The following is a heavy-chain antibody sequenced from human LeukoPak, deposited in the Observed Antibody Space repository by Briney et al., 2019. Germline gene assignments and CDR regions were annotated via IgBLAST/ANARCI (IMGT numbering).Heavy chain of an antibody. D-gene: IGHD6-13*01. CDR3: ARVPSLYSSSWNNWFDP. CDR1: GGSISSGGYY. Sequence: KPSQTLSLTCTVSGGSISSGGYYWSWIRQHPGKGLEWIGYIYYSGSTYYNPSLKSRVTISVDTSKNQFSLKLSSVTAADTAVYYCARVPSLYSSSWNNWFDPWGQGTLATVSS. J-gene: IGHJ5*02. V-gene: IGHV4-31*03. CDR2: IYYSGST.